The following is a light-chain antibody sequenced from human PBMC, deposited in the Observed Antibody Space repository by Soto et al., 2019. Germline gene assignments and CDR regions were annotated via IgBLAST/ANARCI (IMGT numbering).Light chain of an antibody. V-gene: IGKV1-5*01. CDR3: QQYNSYCSST. J-gene: IGKJ2*02. CDR1: QSLSTW. Sequence: DIQMTQSPSTLSASVGDRVTITCRASQSLSTWLAWYQQKPGKAPRLLIYDVSTLESGVPSRFSGSGSGTEFTLTISSLQPDDFATYYCQQYNSYCSSTFGQGTKVDIK. CDR2: DVS.